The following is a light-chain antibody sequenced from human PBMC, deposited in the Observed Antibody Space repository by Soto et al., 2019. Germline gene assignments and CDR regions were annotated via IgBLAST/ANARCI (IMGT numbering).Light chain of an antibody. Sequence: EIVLTQSPGTLSLSPGERTTLSCRASGSVSNDLAWYQQKPGQSPRLLIYDASNRAAGIPARFSGSGSGTDFTLTISGLEPEDFAVYYCQQRHNWPLTFGGGTKVDIK. CDR2: DAS. CDR1: GSVSND. J-gene: IGKJ4*01. V-gene: IGKV3-11*01. CDR3: QQRHNWPLT.